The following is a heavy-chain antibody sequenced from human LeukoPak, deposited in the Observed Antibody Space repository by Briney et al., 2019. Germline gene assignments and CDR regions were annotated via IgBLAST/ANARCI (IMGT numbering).Heavy chain of an antibody. CDR3: ATPGLLWFGRGDY. CDR1: GYTFTSYD. Sequence: ASVKVSCKASGYTFTSYDINWVRQATGQGLEWMGWMNPNSGNTGYAQKFQGRVTITRNTSISTAYMELSSLRSEDTAVYYCATPGLLWFGRGDYWGQGTLVTVSS. D-gene: IGHD3-10*01. J-gene: IGHJ4*02. V-gene: IGHV1-8*03. CDR2: MNPNSGNT.